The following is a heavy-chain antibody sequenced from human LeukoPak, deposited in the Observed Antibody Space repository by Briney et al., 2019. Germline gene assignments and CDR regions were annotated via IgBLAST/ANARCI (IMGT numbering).Heavy chain of an antibody. D-gene: IGHD3-10*01. CDR3: ARRESKYYYGSGSYFNWFDP. Sequence: ASVKVSCKASGYTFTSYDTNWVRQATGQGLEWMGWMNPNSGNTGYAQKFQGRVTMTRNTSISTAYMELSSLRSEDTAVYYCARRESKYYYGSGSYFNWFDPWGQGTLVTVSS. CDR2: MNPNSGNT. CDR1: GYTFTSYD. V-gene: IGHV1-8*01. J-gene: IGHJ5*02.